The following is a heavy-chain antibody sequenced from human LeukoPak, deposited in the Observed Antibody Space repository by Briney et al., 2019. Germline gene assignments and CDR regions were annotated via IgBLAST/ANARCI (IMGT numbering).Heavy chain of an antibody. J-gene: IGHJ5*02. D-gene: IGHD2-2*01. CDR2: INPNSGGT. V-gene: IGHV1-2*02. CDR1: GYTFTGYY. Sequence: ASVKVSCKASGYTFTGYYMHWVRQAPGQELEWMGWINPNSGGTNYAQKFQGRVTMTRDTSISTAYMELSRLRSDDTAVYYCASRVVPAAPLLPWGQGTLVTVSS. CDR3: ASRVVPAAPLLP.